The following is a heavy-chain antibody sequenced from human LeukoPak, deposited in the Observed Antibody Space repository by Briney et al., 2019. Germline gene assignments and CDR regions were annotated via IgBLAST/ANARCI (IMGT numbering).Heavy chain of an antibody. V-gene: IGHV4-39*01. J-gene: IGHJ4*02. Sequence: SETLSLTCTVSGGSISSSSYYWGWIRQPPGKGLEWIGSIYYSGSTYYNPSLKSRVTISVDTSKNQFSLKLGSVTAADTAVYYCARLLASHIDYYFDYWGQGTLVTVSS. CDR3: ARLLASHIDYYFDY. CDR1: GGSISSSSYY. D-gene: IGHD2-21*01. CDR2: IYYSGST.